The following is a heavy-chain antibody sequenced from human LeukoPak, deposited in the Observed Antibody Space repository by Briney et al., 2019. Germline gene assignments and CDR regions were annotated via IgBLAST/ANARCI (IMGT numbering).Heavy chain of an antibody. CDR1: GYSFTSYY. Sequence: PLASVKVSCKASGYSFTSYYMHWVRQAPGQGLEWMGIINPSGGSTSYAQKFQGRITMTRDTSTSTVYMELSSLRSEDTAVYYCARDPRCSSTSCPYYYYGMDVWGQGATVTVSS. J-gene: IGHJ6*02. D-gene: IGHD2-2*01. CDR2: INPSGGST. CDR3: ARDPRCSSTSCPYYYYGMDV. V-gene: IGHV1-46*01.